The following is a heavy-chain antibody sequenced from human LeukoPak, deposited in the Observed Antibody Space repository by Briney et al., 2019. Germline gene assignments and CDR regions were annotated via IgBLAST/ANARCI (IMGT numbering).Heavy chain of an antibody. D-gene: IGHD3-16*01. Sequence: PSETLSLTCTVSGGSISSGGYYWSWIRQPPGKGLEWIGYIYHSGSTYYNPSLKSRVTISVDRSKNQFSLKLSSVTAADTAVYYCAREWGKSTTQVYFDYWGQGTLVTVSS. CDR2: IYHSGST. J-gene: IGHJ4*02. CDR3: AREWGKSTTQVYFDY. CDR1: GGSISSGGYY. V-gene: IGHV4-30-2*01.